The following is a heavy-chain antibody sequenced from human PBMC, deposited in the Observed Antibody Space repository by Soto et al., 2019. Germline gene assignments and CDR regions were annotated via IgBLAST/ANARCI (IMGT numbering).Heavy chain of an antibody. J-gene: IGHJ6*02. CDR3: ARADSGYAHGYYYYGMDV. V-gene: IGHV3-48*01. CDR2: ISSSSSTI. Sequence: GGSLRLSCAASGFTFSSYSMNWVRQAPGKGLEWVSYISSSSSTIYYADSVKGRFTVSRDNAKNSLYLQMNSLRAEDTAVYYCARADSGYAHGYYYYGMDVWGQGTTVTVSS. D-gene: IGHD5-12*01. CDR1: GFTFSSYS.